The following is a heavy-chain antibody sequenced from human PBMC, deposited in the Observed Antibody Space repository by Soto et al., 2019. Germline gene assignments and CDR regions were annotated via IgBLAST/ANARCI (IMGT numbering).Heavy chain of an antibody. V-gene: IGHV4-34*01. D-gene: IGHD4-17*01. CDR2: IHNSGRT. J-gene: IGHJ2*01. CDR3: ARPRRSVTTNHSGGYFDL. Sequence: QVQLQPWGAGLLKPSETLSLTCAVYGGSFSGYYWSWIRPSPGKGLEWVAEIHNSGRTNYNPSLKGRVTISLDTSKNQFCLNVSSLTAAYAALYYWARPRRSVTTNHSGGYFDLWGRGTLVTVSS. CDR1: GGSFSGYY.